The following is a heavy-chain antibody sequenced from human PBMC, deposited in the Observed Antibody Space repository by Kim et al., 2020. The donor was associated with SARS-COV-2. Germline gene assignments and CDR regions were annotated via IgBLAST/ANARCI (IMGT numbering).Heavy chain of an antibody. CDR1: GFTFSSYA. V-gene: IGHV3-23*01. Sequence: GGSLRLSCAASGFTFSSYAMSWVRQAPGKGLEWVSAISGSGGSTYYADSVKGRFTISRDNSKNTLYLQMNSLRAEDTAVYYCAKDQPELGFYYYYGMDVWGQGTTVTVSS. CDR2: ISGSGGST. J-gene: IGHJ6*02. D-gene: IGHD1-7*01. CDR3: AKDQPELGFYYYYGMDV.